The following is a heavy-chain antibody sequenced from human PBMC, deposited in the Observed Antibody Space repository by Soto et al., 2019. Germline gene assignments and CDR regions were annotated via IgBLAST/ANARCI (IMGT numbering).Heavy chain of an antibody. V-gene: IGHV4-59*01. Sequence: SETLSLTCTVSGGSISSYYWSWIRQPPGKGLEWIGYIYYSGSTNYNPSLKSRVTISVDTSKNQFSLKLSSVTAADTAVYYCARDHPPEYCSSTSCHRGTWFDPWGQGTLVTVSS. CDR3: ARDHPPEYCSSTSCHRGTWFDP. CDR2: IYYSGST. J-gene: IGHJ5*02. CDR1: GGSISSYY. D-gene: IGHD2-2*02.